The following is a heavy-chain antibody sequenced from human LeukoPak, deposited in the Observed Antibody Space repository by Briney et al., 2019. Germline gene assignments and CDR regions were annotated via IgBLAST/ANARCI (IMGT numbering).Heavy chain of an antibody. J-gene: IGHJ3*02. D-gene: IGHD3-10*01. CDR2: ISDYNGNT. V-gene: IGHV1-18*01. CDR3: ARGGPSYGSGSDAFDI. Sequence: ASVKVSCTASGYTFTSYGISWVGQAPGQGLEWMGWISDYNGNTNYAQKLQGRVTMTTDTSTSTAYMELRSLRSDDTAVYYCARGGPSYGSGSDAFDIWGQGTMVTVSS. CDR1: GYTFTSYG.